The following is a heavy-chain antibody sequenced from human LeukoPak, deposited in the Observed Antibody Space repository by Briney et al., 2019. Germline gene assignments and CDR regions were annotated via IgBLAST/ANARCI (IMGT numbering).Heavy chain of an antibody. CDR1: GGSISSGSYY. V-gene: IGHV4-39*01. CDR3: ARGIGYSYGYYYFDY. Sequence: PSETLSLTCTVSGGSISSGSYYWGWIRQPPGKGLEWIGSIDYTGTTYYNPSLKSRVTISVDTSKNQFSLKLSSVTAADTAVYYCARGIGYSYGYYYFDYWGQGTLVTVSS. CDR2: IDYTGTT. D-gene: IGHD5-18*01. J-gene: IGHJ4*02.